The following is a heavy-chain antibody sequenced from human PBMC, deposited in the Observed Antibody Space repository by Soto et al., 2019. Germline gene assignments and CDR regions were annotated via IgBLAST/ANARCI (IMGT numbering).Heavy chain of an antibody. CDR1: GGSISSGGYS. J-gene: IGHJ4*02. CDR3: ASAFSSSGYR. CDR2: IYHSGST. D-gene: IGHD3-22*01. Sequence: QLQLQESGSGLVKPSQTLSLTCAVSGGSISSGGYSWGWIRQPPGQGLEWIGYIYHSGSTYYNPSLKSRVTISVARSKNQFSLKLSSVTAAETAVYYCASAFSSSGYRWGQGTLVSVSS. V-gene: IGHV4-30-2*01.